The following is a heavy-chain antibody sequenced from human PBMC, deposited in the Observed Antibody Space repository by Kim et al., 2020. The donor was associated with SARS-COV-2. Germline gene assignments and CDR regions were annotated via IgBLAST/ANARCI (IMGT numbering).Heavy chain of an antibody. CDR3: ARAFDFSLDY. J-gene: IGHJ4*02. CDR2: IFWHDDK. V-gene: IGHV2-5*01. CDR1: GFSLSTTGVT. Sequence: SGPTLVEPTQTLTLTCTFSGFSLSTTGVTVGWIRQPPGKALEWLAFIFWHDDKRYSASLQSRLTITKDTSKNQVVLTLINVDPVDTATYYCARAFDFSLDYWGQGTLVTVSS. D-gene: IGHD4-4*01.